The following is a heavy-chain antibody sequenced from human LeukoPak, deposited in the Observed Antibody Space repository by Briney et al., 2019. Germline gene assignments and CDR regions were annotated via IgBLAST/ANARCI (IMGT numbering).Heavy chain of an antibody. CDR2: INHSGST. D-gene: IGHD4-23*01. J-gene: IGHJ4*02. CDR3: ARGLGGKTFDY. V-gene: IGHV4-34*01. Sequence: PSETLSLTCAVYGGSFSGYYWSWIRQPPGKGLEWIGEINHSGSTNYNPSLKSRVTISVDTSKNQFSLKLSSVTAADTAVYYCARGLGGKTFDYWGQGTLVTVSS. CDR1: GGSFSGYY.